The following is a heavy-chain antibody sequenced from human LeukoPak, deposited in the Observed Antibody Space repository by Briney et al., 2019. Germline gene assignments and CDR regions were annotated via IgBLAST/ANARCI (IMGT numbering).Heavy chain of an antibody. V-gene: IGHV3-23*01. CDR1: GFTFDSYA. D-gene: IGHD6-13*01. J-gene: IGHJ4*02. Sequence: GGSLRLSCAASGFTFDSYAMSWVRQAPGKGLEWVSVISGSGATTYYADSVKGRFTISRDISKNALYLQMNSLGGEDTAVYYCAKGGLYGNSWHTSPLDYWGQGTLVTVSS. CDR2: ISGSGATT. CDR3: AKGGLYGNSWHTSPLDY.